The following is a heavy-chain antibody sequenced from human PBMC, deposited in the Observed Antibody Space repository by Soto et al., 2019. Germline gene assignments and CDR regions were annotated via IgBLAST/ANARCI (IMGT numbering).Heavy chain of an antibody. Sequence: GASVKVSCKASGYTFLSYYIHWVRQAPGEGLEWMGMINPSGGRTTYSQHFQGRVTMTGDTSTTTIYMELSSLTSEDTAVYYCARAASTGNGRRVDVWGQGTSVTVSS. J-gene: IGHJ6*02. CDR1: GYTFLSYY. V-gene: IGHV1-46*01. D-gene: IGHD3-9*01. CDR3: ARAASTGNGRRVDV. CDR2: INPSGGRT.